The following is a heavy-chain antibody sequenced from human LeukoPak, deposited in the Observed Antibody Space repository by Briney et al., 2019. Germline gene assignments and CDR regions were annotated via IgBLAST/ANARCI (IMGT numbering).Heavy chain of an antibody. V-gene: IGHV3-21*01. CDR1: AFTFSSYS. CDR3: ARVLGYCSGGSC. CDR2: ITGTTDYK. J-gene: IGHJ4*02. D-gene: IGHD2-15*01. Sequence: GGSLRLSCAASAFTFSSYSMNWVRQAPGKGLEGVSSITGTTDYKLYAQSVKGRFTISRDNAKNTLYLQMNSLRAEDTAVYYCARVLGYCSGGSCWGQGTLVTVSS.